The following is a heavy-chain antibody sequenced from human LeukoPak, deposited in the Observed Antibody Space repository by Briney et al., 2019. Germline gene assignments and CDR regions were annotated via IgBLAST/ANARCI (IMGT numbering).Heavy chain of an antibody. D-gene: IGHD6-19*01. CDR3: ARPAVGGLRAGGYDY. CDR2: ISSDGSII. V-gene: IGHV3-74*01. J-gene: IGHJ4*02. CDR1: GFSFSSYW. Sequence: GGSLRLSCAASGFSFSSYWMHWIRQAPGKGLVWVSRISSDGSIINYADSVKGRFTISRDNAKNTLYLQMNSLRVEDTAVYYCARPAVGGLRAGGYDYWGQGTLVTVSS.